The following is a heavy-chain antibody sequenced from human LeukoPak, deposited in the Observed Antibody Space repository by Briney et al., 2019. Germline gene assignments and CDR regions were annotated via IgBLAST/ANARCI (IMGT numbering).Heavy chain of an antibody. CDR2: ISGSGGST. D-gene: IGHD2-2*03. Sequence: GVSLRLSCAASGFTFSSYAMLWVPQAPGKGLEWVSAISGSGGSTYYADSVKGRFTISRDNSKNTLYLQMNSLRAEDTAVYYCAKDGGVGIVVVPAAAFDYWGQGTLVTVSS. J-gene: IGHJ4*02. CDR3: AKDGGVGIVVVPAAAFDY. V-gene: IGHV3-23*01. CDR1: GFTFSSYA.